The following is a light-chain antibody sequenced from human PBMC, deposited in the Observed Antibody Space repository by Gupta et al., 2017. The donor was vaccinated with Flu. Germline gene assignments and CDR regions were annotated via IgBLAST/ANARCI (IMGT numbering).Light chain of an antibody. V-gene: IGKV3-15*01. J-gene: IGKJ2*01. Sequence: TLSISPGARANLSCWARQRIKQNLTWYKNRPGQAPRLLIYRASSRAKDIKAKFSGSGVGTEFSLTIDSRQSEDCAVYYCQHENRGHPSDASGQGTKVEIK. CDR1: QRIKQN. CDR2: RAS. CDR3: QHENRGHPSDA.